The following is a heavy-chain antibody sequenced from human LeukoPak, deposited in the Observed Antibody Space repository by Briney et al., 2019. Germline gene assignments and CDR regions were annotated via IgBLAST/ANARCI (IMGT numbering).Heavy chain of an antibody. CDR1: GGSFSGYY. CDR3: ARHRKKLGYCSGGSCSTGPYFDY. D-gene: IGHD2-15*01. J-gene: IGHJ4*02. V-gene: IGHV4-34*01. CDR2: INHSGST. Sequence: PSETLSLTCAVYGGSFSGYYWSWIRQPPGKGLEWIGEINHSGSTNYNPSLKSRVTISVDTSKNQFSLKLSSVTAADTAVYYCARHRKKLGYCSGGSCSTGPYFDYWGQGTLVTVSS.